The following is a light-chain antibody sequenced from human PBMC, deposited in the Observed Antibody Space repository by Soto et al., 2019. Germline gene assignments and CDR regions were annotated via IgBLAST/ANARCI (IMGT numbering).Light chain of an antibody. Sequence: EIVCTLSPGTLSLSPGEGATLSCRASQSVSSSYLAWYQQKPGQAPRLLIYGASSRATGIPDRFSGSGSGTDFTLTISRLEPEDFAVYYCQQYGSSPRTFGQGTKVDTK. J-gene: IGKJ1*01. CDR1: QSVSSSY. CDR3: QQYGSSPRT. CDR2: GAS. V-gene: IGKV3-20*01.